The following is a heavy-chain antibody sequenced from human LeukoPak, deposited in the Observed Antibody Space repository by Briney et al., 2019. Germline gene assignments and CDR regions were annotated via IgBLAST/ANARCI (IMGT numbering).Heavy chain of an antibody. V-gene: IGHV3-48*01. CDR2: ISSSSSTE. CDR3: ARASVVAT. Sequence: GGSLRLSCVASGFTFSSYSMSWVRQAPGEGLEWVSYISSSSSTEYYADSVKGRFTISRDNAKNSLYLQMNSLRAEDTATYYCARASVVATWGQGTLVTVSS. J-gene: IGHJ5*02. CDR1: GFTFSSYS. D-gene: IGHD2-15*01.